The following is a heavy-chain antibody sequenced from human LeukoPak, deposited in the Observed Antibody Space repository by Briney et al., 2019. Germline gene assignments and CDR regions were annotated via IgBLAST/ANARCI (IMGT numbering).Heavy chain of an antibody. V-gene: IGHV1-2*02. CDR1: GYTFTGYY. D-gene: IGHD4-17*01. CDR2: INPNSGGT. J-gene: IGHJ4*02. CDR3: ARTPQNGDYSPFDY. Sequence: ASVKVPCKASGYTFTGYYMHWVRQAPGQGLEWMGWINPNSGGTNYAQKFQGRVTMTRDTSISTAYMELSRLRSDDTAVYYCARTPQNGDYSPFDYWGQGTLVTVSS.